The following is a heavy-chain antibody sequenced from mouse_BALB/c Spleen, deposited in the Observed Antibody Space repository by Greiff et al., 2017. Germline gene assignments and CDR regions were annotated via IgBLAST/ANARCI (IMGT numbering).Heavy chain of an antibody. CDR1: GYSFTSYW. J-gene: IGHJ3*01. D-gene: IGHD2-2*01. CDR3: TREGYDWFAY. Sequence: EVQLQQSGTVLARPGASVKMSCKASGYSFTSYWMHWVKQRPGQGLEWIGAIYPGNSDTSYNQKFKGKAKLTAVTSASTAYMELSSLTNEDSAVYYCTREGYDWFAYWGQGTLVTVSA. V-gene: IGHV1-5*01. CDR2: IYPGNSDT.